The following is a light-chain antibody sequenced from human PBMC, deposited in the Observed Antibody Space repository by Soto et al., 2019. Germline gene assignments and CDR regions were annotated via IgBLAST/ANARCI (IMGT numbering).Light chain of an antibody. CDR3: QHYNNWPPWT. CDR1: QRISSS. Sequence: EVVMTQSPATLSVSAGERATLSCRASQRISSSLSGCQHRPGQAPRLLIYGASTRAPGIPARFSGSGSETEFTLTISSLQYEDFAAYYCQHYNNWPPWTFGQGTKVDI. CDR2: GAS. J-gene: IGKJ1*01. V-gene: IGKV3-15*01.